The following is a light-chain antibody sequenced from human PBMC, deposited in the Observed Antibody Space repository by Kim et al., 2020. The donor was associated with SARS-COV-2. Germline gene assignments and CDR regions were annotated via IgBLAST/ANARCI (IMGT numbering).Light chain of an antibody. CDR3: AAWDDSLSGPL. J-gene: IGLJ2*01. V-gene: IGLV1-47*01. Sequence: GQRDTISFSGSSSSIGRNYVYWYQQLPETAPKLLIYRNNQRPSGVPDRFSGSKSGTSASLAISGLRSEDEAGYYCAAWDDSLSGPLFGGGTQLTVL. CDR2: RNN. CDR1: SSSIGRNY.